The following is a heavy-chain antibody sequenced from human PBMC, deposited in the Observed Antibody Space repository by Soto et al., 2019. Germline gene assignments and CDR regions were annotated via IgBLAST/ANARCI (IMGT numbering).Heavy chain of an antibody. CDR3: ESSYGNAWYTY. V-gene: IGHV4-59*02. Sequence: QVQLQESGPGLVTPSETLSLTCAFSGDSVTENYLTWIRQSPEKGLEWIGYMHYTGFSFSNPSLKSRVAMSVDKSKNAFTLQLTSVTAADTAVYSCESSYGNAWYTYWGQGIQVTVSS. D-gene: IGHD6-13*01. J-gene: IGHJ4*02. CDR2: MHYTGFS. CDR1: GDSVTENY.